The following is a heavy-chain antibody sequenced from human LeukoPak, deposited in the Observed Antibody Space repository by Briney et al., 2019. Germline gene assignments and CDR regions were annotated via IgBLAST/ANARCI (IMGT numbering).Heavy chain of an antibody. CDR1: GYTFTGYY. Sequence: ASVKVSCKASGYTFTGYYMHWVRQAPGQGLEWMGWINPNSGGTNYAQKFQGRVTMTRDTSSSTAYMELSRLRSDDTAVYYCARELERSRNTWVVWGGGNWFDPWGQGTLVTVSS. D-gene: IGHD6-19*01. CDR3: ARELERSRNTWVVWGGGNWFDP. J-gene: IGHJ5*02. CDR2: INPNSGGT. V-gene: IGHV1-2*02.